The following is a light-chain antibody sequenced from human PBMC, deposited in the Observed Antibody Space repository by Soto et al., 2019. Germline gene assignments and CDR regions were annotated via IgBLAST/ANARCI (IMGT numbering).Light chain of an antibody. CDR2: GAS. J-gene: IGKJ4*01. CDR3: QQFNAYPLT. CDR1: QGISDY. Sequence: DIQLTQSPSFLSASVGDRVTISCRASQGISDYLAWYQQKPGKAPKLLIYGASTLQSGVPSRFSGSASGTEFTLTSSSLQPEDFATYFGQQFNAYPLTFGGGTKLEIK. V-gene: IGKV1-9*01.